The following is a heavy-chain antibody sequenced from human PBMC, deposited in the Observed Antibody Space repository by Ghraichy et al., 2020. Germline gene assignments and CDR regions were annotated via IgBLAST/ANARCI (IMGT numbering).Heavy chain of an antibody. CDR1: GFTFSDSA. J-gene: IGHJ2*01. Sequence: KVSCAASGFTFSDSAIHWVRQPSGKGLEWVGRIRIKAYSYATIYTASVKGRFTISRDDSKNTAYLQMNSLETEDTAVYYCTNHWNFDLWGRGTLVTVSS. V-gene: IGHV3-73*01. CDR2: IRIKAYSYAT. CDR3: TNHWNFDL.